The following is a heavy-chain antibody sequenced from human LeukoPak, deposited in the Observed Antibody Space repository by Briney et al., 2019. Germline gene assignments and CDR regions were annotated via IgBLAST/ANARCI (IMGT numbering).Heavy chain of an antibody. J-gene: IGHJ4*02. CDR3: ASGEMATKNFDY. D-gene: IGHD5-24*01. CDR1: GGSISSSSYY. Sequence: SETLSLTCTVSGGSISSSSYYWGWIRQPPGKGLEWIGSIYYSGSTYYNPSLKSRVTISVDTSKNQFSLKLSSVTAADTAVYYCASGEMATKNFDYWGQGTLVTVSS. CDR2: IYYSGST. V-gene: IGHV4-39*01.